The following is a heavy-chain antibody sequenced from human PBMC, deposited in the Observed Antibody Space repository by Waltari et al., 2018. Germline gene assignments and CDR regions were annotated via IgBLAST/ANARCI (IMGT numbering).Heavy chain of an antibody. J-gene: IGHJ4*02. CDR1: GGSFSGYF. CDR3: AREGRAAAGTDY. V-gene: IGHV4-34*02. CDR2: INHSGYT. D-gene: IGHD6-13*01. Sequence: QVHLQQWGAGLLKPSETLSLTCAVSGGSFSGYFWGWFRTPPGKGLEWLGEINHSGYTNYIPSLKSRVTISVDTSKNQFSLKLSSVTAADTAVYYCAREGRAAAGTDYWSQGTLVTVSS.